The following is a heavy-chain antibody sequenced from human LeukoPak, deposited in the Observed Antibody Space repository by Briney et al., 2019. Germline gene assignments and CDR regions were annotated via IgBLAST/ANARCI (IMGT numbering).Heavy chain of an antibody. D-gene: IGHD3-16*01. Sequence: GGSLRLSCAASGFTFNNYGFYWVRQAPGKGLDWVAPIWYDGSKKLYTESVKGRFTISRDNSKNTVYLQMNSLRDEDTAVYYCARDLGNYDRGTSYFDHWGQGTLVTVSS. CDR1: GFTFNNYG. CDR3: ARDLGNYDRGTSYFDH. CDR2: IWYDGSKK. J-gene: IGHJ4*02. V-gene: IGHV3-33*07.